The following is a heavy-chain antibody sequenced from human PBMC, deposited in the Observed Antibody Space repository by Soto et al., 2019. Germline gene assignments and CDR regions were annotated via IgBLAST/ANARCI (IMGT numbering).Heavy chain of an antibody. D-gene: IGHD3-10*01. CDR1: GFTFNNYW. CDR2: IKTDGSSP. J-gene: IGHJ4*02. CDR3: ARDRIAGSGSCDN. V-gene: IGHV3-74*01. Sequence: GGSLRLSCVASGFTFNNYWMHWVRQVPGKGLVWVSRIKTDGSSPNYADSVEGRFTISSDNAKNTLYLQMNSLRAEDTAVYYCARDRIAGSGSCDNWGQGTLVTVSS.